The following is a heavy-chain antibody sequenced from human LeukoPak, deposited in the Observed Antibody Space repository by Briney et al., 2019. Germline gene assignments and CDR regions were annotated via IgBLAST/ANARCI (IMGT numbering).Heavy chain of an antibody. CDR3: AKAQRNTYYDILTGYYHDY. Sequence: GGSLRLSCAASGFTFSSYAMSWVRQAPGKGLEWVSAISGSGGSTYYADSVKGRFTISRDNSKNTLYLQMNSLRAEDTAVYYCAKAQRNTYYDILTGYYHDYWGQGTLVTVSS. J-gene: IGHJ4*02. CDR1: GFTFSSYA. CDR2: ISGSGGST. V-gene: IGHV3-23*01. D-gene: IGHD3-9*01.